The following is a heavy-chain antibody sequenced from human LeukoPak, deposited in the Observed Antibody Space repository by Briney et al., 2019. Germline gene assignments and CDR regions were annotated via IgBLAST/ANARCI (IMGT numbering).Heavy chain of an antibody. Sequence: GGSLRLSCAASGFTFSSYAMSWVRQAPGKGLEWVSAISGSGGSTYYADSVKGRFTISRDNSKNTLYLQMNSLRAEDTAVYYCAKGTRITMVRGVIPRYDAFDIWGQGTMVTVSS. J-gene: IGHJ3*02. CDR1: GFTFSSYA. CDR3: AKGTRITMVRGVIPRYDAFDI. D-gene: IGHD3-10*01. V-gene: IGHV3-23*01. CDR2: ISGSGGST.